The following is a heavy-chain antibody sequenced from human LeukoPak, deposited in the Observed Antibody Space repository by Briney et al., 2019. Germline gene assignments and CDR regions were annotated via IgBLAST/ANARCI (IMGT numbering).Heavy chain of an antibody. D-gene: IGHD3-9*01. CDR1: GYTFTGYY. J-gene: IGHJ4*02. CDR2: INPNSGGT. Sequence: GASVKVSCKASGYTFTGYYVHWVRQAPGQGLEWMGWINPNSGGTNYAQEFQGRFTMTRDTSITTAYMELSRLRSDDTAVYYCARGDHYDVLTGFQTPSHLSDYWGQGTLVTVSS. V-gene: IGHV1-2*02. CDR3: ARGDHYDVLTGFQTPSHLSDY.